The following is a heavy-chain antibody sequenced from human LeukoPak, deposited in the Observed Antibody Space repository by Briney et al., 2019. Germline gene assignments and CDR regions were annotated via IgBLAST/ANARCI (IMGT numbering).Heavy chain of an antibody. CDR1: GGSISSYY. D-gene: IGHD2-2*02. CDR3: ARWASAAIEAGFDY. J-gene: IGHJ4*02. Sequence: SETPSLTCTVSGGSISSYYWSWIRQPPGKGLEWIGYIYYSGSTNYNPSLKSRVTISVDTSKNQFSLKLSSVTAADTAVYYCARWASAAIEAGFDYWGQGTLVTVSS. V-gene: IGHV4-59*01. CDR2: IYYSGST.